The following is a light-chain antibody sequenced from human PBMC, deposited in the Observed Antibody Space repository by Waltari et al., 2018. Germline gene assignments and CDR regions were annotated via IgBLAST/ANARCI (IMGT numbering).Light chain of an antibody. J-gene: IGLJ3*02. V-gene: IGLV2-23*01. CDR2: DGS. CDR1: SRYVGSYNL. Sequence: QSALTQPASVSGFPGPSITISCTGTSRYVGSYNLVSWYQQYPGKAPKLMIYDGSKRPSGVSNRLSGSKSGNTASLTISGLQAEDEADYYCCSYADSSTLVFGGGTKLTVL. CDR3: CSYADSSTLV.